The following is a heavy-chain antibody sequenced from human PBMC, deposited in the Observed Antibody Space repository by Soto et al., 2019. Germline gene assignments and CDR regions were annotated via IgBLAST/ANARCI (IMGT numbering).Heavy chain of an antibody. D-gene: IGHD3-10*01. CDR1: GGSFSGYY. J-gene: IGHJ6*03. V-gene: IGHV4-34*01. CDR3: ARWGLLWFGELLYSSNYYYYYMDV. Sequence: GSLRLSCAVYGGSFSGYYWSWIRQPPGKGLEWIGEINHSGSTNYNPSLKSRVTISVDTSKNQFSLKLSSVTAADTAVYYCARWGLLWFGELLYSSNYYYYYMDVWGKGTTVTVSS. CDR2: INHSGST.